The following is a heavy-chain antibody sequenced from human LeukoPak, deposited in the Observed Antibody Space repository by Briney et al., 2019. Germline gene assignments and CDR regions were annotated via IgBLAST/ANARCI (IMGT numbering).Heavy chain of an antibody. Sequence: PSETLSLTCTVSGGSISSYYWSWIRQPPGKGLEWIEYIYYSGSTNYNPSLKSRVTISVDTSKNQFSLKLSSVTAADTAVYYCARQWLVRGSAFDIWGQGTMVTVSS. CDR2: IYYSGST. J-gene: IGHJ3*02. CDR1: GGSISSYY. D-gene: IGHD6-19*01. V-gene: IGHV4-59*01. CDR3: ARQWLVRGSAFDI.